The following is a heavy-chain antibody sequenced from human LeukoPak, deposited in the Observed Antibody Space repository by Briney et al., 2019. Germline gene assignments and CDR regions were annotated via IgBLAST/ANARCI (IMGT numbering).Heavy chain of an antibody. CDR1: GGSISSYY. CDR3: ARGRLASFGSGSYYNGRWYFDY. V-gene: IGHV4-59*12. CDR2: IYYSGST. Sequence: SETLSLTCTVSGGSISSYYWSWIRQPPGKGLEWIGYIYYSGSTNYNPSLKSRVTISVDTSKNQFSLKLSSVTAADTAVYYCARGRLASFGSGSYYNGRWYFDYWGQGTLVTVSS. J-gene: IGHJ4*02. D-gene: IGHD3-10*01.